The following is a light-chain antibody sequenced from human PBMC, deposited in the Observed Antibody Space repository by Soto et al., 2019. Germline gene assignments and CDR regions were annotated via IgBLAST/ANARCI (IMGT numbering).Light chain of an antibody. CDR1: QSISTRY. V-gene: IGKV3-20*01. J-gene: IGKJ1*01. CDR2: ETS. Sequence: EIVLTQSPGTLSLSPGERATLSCRARQSISTRYFAWYQQKGGQAPRLLIYETSSRGTGIADRFIGSGTGTEFTLTISRLEPEDFAVYYCQQYGVAPGTFGQGTKLEI. CDR3: QQYGVAPGT.